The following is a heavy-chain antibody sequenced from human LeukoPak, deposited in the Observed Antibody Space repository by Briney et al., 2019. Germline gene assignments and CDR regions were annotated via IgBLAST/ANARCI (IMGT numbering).Heavy chain of an antibody. D-gene: IGHD3-10*01. J-gene: IGHJ4*02. Sequence: PGGSLRLSRAASGFTFSSYAMSWVRQAPGKGLEWVSAISGSGGSTYYADSVKGRFTISRDNSKNTLYLQMNSLRAEGTAVYCCAKERRGVLDYWGQGTLVTVSS. V-gene: IGHV3-23*01. CDR3: AKERRGVLDY. CDR2: ISGSGGST. CDR1: GFTFSSYA.